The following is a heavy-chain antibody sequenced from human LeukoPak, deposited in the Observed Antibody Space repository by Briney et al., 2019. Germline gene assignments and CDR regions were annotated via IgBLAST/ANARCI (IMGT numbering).Heavy chain of an antibody. CDR2: IGWNSGSI. CDR3: AKGSSSGWYDYFDY. J-gene: IGHJ4*02. V-gene: IGHV3-9*01. CDR1: GFTFDDYA. Sequence: GGSLRLSCAASGFTFDDYAMHWVRQAPGKGLEWVSGIGWNSGSIGYADPVKGRFTISRDNAKNSLYLQMNSLRAEDTALYYCAKGSSSGWYDYFDYWGQGTLVTVSS. D-gene: IGHD6-19*01.